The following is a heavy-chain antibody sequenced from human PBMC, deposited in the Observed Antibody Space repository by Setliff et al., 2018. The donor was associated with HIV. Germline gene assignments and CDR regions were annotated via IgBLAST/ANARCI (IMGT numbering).Heavy chain of an antibody. CDR2: IYYGGST. J-gene: IGHJ4*02. V-gene: IGHV4-39*07. CDR3: ARDGPQTFGDYERYYFDY. D-gene: IGHD4-17*01. CDR1: GDPMSSTSYY. Sequence: SETLSLTCTVSGDPMSSTSYYWGWIRQPPGKRLEWIGSIYYGGSTQYNPSLKSRVTISVDPSKNQFSLKLTSVTAADTAVYYCARDGPQTFGDYERYYFDYWGQGTLVTVSS.